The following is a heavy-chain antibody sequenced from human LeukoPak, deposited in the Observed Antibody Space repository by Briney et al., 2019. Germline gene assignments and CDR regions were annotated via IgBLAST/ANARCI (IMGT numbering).Heavy chain of an antibody. V-gene: IGHV3-7*01. CDR3: ARDGRGGYLDY. D-gene: IGHD3-16*01. CDR2: IKEDGSEK. J-gene: IGHJ4*02. CDR1: GFTFSGSW. Sequence: GGSLRLSCAASGFTFSGSWMSWVRQAPGKWLEWVANIKEDGSEKYYVDSVKGRFTISRDNAMKSLYLQMNSLRAEDTAVYYCARDGRGGYLDYWGQGTLVTVSS.